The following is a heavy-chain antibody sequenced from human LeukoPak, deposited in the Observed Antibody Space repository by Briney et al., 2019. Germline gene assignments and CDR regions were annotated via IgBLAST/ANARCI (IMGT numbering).Heavy chain of an antibody. CDR2: ISGNGGGT. CDR3: AKGRESERY. Sequence: GGSLRLSCVASGFTFSSYAMTWVRQAPGKGLEWVSVISGNGGGTNYADSVKGRFTISRDNSKNTLYLQMNSLRAQDTAVYYCAKGRESERYWGQGTLVTVSS. D-gene: IGHD2/OR15-2a*01. CDR1: GFTFSSYA. J-gene: IGHJ4*02. V-gene: IGHV3-23*01.